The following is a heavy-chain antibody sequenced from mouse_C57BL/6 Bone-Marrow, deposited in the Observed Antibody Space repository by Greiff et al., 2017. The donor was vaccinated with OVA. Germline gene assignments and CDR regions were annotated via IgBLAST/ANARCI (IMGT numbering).Heavy chain of an antibody. Sequence: VQLQQPGPELVKPGASVKISCKASGYTFTDYYMNWVKQSHGKSLEWIGDINPNNGGTSYNQKFKGKATLTVDKSSSTAYMELRSLTSEDSAVYYCARGDYWGQGTTLTVSS. CDR2: INPNNGGT. CDR3: ARGDY. CDR1: GYTFTDYY. V-gene: IGHV1-26*01. J-gene: IGHJ2*01.